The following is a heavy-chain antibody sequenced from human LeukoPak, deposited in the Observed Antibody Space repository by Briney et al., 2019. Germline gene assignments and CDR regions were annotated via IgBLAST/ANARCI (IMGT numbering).Heavy chain of an antibody. CDR1: GYTFTDYY. CDR2: INPNSGGT. V-gene: IGHV1-2*02. J-gene: IGHJ4*02. CDR3: ARDSRSRGTYEGYYVDS. D-gene: IGHD2-15*01. Sequence: GASVKVSCKASGYTFTDYYVHWVRQAPGQGLEWMAWINPNSGGTNHAQKFQGRVTMTWDTSTSTVYMDLFNLTSDDTAVYYCARDSRSRGTYEGYYVDSWGQGTLVTVSS.